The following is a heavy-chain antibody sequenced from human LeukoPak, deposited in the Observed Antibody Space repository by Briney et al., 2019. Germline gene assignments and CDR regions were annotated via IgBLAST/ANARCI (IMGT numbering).Heavy chain of an antibody. CDR2: IYYSGST. CDR1: GGSISSGVYY. Sequence: SETLSLTCTVSGGSISSGVYYWSWIRQHPGKGLEWIGYIYYSGSTNYNPSLKSRVTISVDTSKNQFSLKLSSVTAADTAVYYCARQGGSSSWHNWFDPWGQGTLVTVSS. CDR3: ARQGGSSSWHNWFDP. V-gene: IGHV4-61*08. D-gene: IGHD6-13*01. J-gene: IGHJ5*02.